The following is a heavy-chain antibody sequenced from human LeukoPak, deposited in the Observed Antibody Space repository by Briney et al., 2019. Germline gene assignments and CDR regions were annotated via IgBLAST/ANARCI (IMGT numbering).Heavy chain of an antibody. CDR1: GFTFDDYA. D-gene: IGHD3-16*01. CDR3: ARGLIGGVENWFDP. V-gene: IGHV3-9*01. Sequence: GGSLRLSCAASGFTFDDYAMHWVRQAPGKGLEWVSGISWNSGSIGYADSVKGRFTISRDNAKNSLYLQMNSLRAEDTAVYYCARGLIGGVENWFDPWGQGTLVTVSS. J-gene: IGHJ5*02. CDR2: ISWNSGSI.